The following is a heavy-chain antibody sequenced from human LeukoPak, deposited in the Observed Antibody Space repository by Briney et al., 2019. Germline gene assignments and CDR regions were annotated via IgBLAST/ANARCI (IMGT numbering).Heavy chain of an antibody. J-gene: IGHJ3*02. D-gene: IGHD3-9*01. CDR3: ARLTGYRIESAFDI. V-gene: IGHV4-59*01. CDR1: GGSIISYY. Sequence: SETLSLTGSVSGGSIISYYWSGIRQPPGKGLEWIGYIYYSGSTNYNPSLKGRVTISVDTSKNQFSLKLSSVTAADTAVYYCARLTGYRIESAFDIWGQGTMVTVSS. CDR2: IYYSGST.